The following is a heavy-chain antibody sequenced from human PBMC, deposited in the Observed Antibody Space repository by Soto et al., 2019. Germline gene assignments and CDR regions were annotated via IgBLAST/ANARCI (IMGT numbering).Heavy chain of an antibody. V-gene: IGHV4-34*01. J-gene: IGHJ6*02. D-gene: IGHD2-8*01. CDR2: INHSGST. CDR1: CGTFRGYY. Sequence: SETLSLTCAAYCGTFRGYYWSWIRQPPGKGLEWIGEINHSGSTNYNPSLKSRVTISVDTSKNQFSLKLSSVTAADTAVYYCARAYIVLMVYAGPLDYGMDVWGQGTTVTVSS. CDR3: ARAYIVLMVYAGPLDYGMDV.